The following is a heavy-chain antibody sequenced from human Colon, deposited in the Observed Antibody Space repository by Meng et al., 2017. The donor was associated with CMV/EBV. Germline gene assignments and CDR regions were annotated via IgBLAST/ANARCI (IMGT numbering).Heavy chain of an antibody. J-gene: IGHJ4*02. D-gene: IGHD5-18*01. CDR2: ISSGSSDI. V-gene: IGHV3-21*01. CDR3: ASYTWTQLCI. Sequence: LSLTCAASGFTFSTYSMNWVRQAPGKGLEWVSSISSGSSDIYYADSVKGRFTISRDNAKNSLYLQMNSLRAEDTAVYYCASYTWTQLCIWGQGTLVTVSS. CDR1: GFTFSTYS.